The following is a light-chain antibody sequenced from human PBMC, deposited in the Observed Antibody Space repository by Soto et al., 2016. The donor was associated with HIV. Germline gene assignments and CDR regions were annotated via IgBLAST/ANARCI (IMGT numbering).Light chain of an antibody. CDR1: QSINSW. J-gene: IGKJ2*01. V-gene: IGKV1-5*03. CDR2: KAS. Sequence: DIQMTQSPSTLSASVGDRVTITCRASQSINSWLAWYQQKAGKAPKLLIYKASSLESGVPSRFSGSGSGTEFTLTISSLQPDDFATXYCQQYNSYYTFGQGTKLEIK. CDR3: QQYNSYYT.